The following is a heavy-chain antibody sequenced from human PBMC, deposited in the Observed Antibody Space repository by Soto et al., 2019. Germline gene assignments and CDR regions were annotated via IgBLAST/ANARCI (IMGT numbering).Heavy chain of an antibody. CDR3: ARDRVERGYPEKFQH. CDR2: IYSGGST. D-gene: IGHD3-3*01. Sequence: EVQLVESGGGLIQPGGSLRLSCAASGFTVSSNYMSWVRQAHGKGLEWVSVIYSGGSTYYADSVKGRLTISRHNSQNPLYLPMKSLRAEDTAVYYCARDRVERGYPEKFQHWGQGTLVTFSS. V-gene: IGHV3-53*01. CDR1: GFTVSSNY. J-gene: IGHJ1*01.